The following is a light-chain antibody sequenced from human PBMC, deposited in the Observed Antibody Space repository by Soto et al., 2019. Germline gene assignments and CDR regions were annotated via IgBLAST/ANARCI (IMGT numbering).Light chain of an antibody. CDR2: SAS. CDR1: QSVGSN. CDR3: QQYNKWPQT. Sequence: EVVMTQSPATLSVSPGERATLSCRASQSVGSNLAWYQQKPGQAPRLLIYSASTRATGIPAKFSGSGSGTEFTLTISSLQSEDFAVYYCQQYNKWPQTFGQWTKVEIK. V-gene: IGKV3-15*01. J-gene: IGKJ1*01.